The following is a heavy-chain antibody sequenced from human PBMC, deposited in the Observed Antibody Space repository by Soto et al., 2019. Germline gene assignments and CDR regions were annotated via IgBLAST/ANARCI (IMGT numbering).Heavy chain of an antibody. V-gene: IGHV3-21*01. CDR1: GFTFSSYS. CDR3: ARDYSSYGPFDY. Sequence: PGGSLRLSGAASGFTFSSYSMNLVRQAPGKGLEWVSYISSSSSYIYYADSVKGRFTISRDNAKNSLYLQMNSLRAEDTAVYYCARDYSSYGPFDYWGQGTLVTVSS. CDR2: ISSSSSYI. D-gene: IGHD5-18*01. J-gene: IGHJ4*02.